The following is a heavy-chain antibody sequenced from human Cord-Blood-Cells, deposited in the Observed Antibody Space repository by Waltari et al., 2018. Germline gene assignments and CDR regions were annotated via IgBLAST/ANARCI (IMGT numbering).Heavy chain of an antibody. Sequence: QVQLVQSGAEVKKPGSSVKVSCKASGGTFSSYAISWVRQAPGQGLEWMGGIIPIFGTANYAQKFQGRVTSTADKSTSTAYMELSSLRSEDTAVYYCARGFTKWLSLALYYYYGMDVWGQGTTVTVSS. CDR1: GGTFSSYA. CDR3: ARGFTKWLSLALYYYYGMDV. V-gene: IGHV1-69*06. D-gene: IGHD3-22*01. CDR2: IIPIFGTA. J-gene: IGHJ6*02.